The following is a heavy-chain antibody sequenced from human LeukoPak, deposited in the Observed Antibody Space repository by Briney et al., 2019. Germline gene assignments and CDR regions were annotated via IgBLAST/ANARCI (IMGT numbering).Heavy chain of an antibody. CDR1: GYSISSGYY. V-gene: IGHV4-38-2*02. CDR3: ARKNVVVVAATLLNYFDY. J-gene: IGHJ4*02. D-gene: IGHD2-15*01. CDR2: IYHSGST. Sequence: PSETLSLTCTVSGYSISSGYYRGWIRQPPGKGLEWIGSIYHSGSTYYNPSLKSRVTISVDTSKNQFSLKLSSVTAADTAVYYCARKNVVVVAATLLNYFDYWGQGTPVTVSS.